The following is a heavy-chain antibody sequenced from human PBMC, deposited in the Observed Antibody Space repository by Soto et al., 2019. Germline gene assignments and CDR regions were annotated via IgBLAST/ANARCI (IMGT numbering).Heavy chain of an antibody. CDR2: ISAYNGNT. CDR3: ARDITMVRGVYYYYGMDV. D-gene: IGHD3-10*01. J-gene: IGHJ6*02. Sequence: ASVKVSCKASGFTFTSYGISWGRQAPGQGLEWMGWISAYNGNTNYAQKLQGRVTMTTDTSTSTAYMELRSLRSDDTAVYYCARDITMVRGVYYYYGMDVWGQGTTVTVSS. CDR1: GFTFTSYG. V-gene: IGHV1-18*01.